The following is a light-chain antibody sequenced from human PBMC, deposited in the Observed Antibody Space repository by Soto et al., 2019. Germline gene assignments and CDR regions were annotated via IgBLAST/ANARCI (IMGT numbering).Light chain of an antibody. CDR1: SSDVGDYNY. J-gene: IGLJ2*01. V-gene: IGLV2-14*01. CDR3: KSYTNSNSHVL. CDR2: EVS. Sequence: QSVLTQPASVSGSPGQSITISCTGTSSDVGDYNYVSWYQQHPGKAPKLMIYEVSNRPSGVSNRFSGSKSDNTASLTISGLQAEDEADYYCKSYTNSNSHVLFGGGTQLTVL.